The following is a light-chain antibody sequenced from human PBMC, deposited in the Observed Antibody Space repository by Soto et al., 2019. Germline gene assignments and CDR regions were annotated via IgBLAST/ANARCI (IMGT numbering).Light chain of an antibody. CDR1: QSVSSNK. CDR3: QQYGSSPSWT. CDR2: AAS. V-gene: IGKV3-20*01. Sequence: ETVLTQSPATVSLSPGDRATLPCRASQSVSSNKLAWYQQKPGQAPRLLIYAASSRATGIPGRFSGSGSGTDFTLTISRLEPEDFAVYYCQQYGSSPSWTFGQGTKVDIK. J-gene: IGKJ1*01.